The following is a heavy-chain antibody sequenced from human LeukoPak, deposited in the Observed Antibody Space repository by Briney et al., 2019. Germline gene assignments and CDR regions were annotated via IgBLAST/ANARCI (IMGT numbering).Heavy chain of an antibody. D-gene: IGHD3-10*01. CDR2: IGGDGGET. CDR3: AKGLRSGTFYNTFDS. Sequence: GGSLRLSCAASGFTFNDYAIHWVRQAPGKGVEWVSLIGGDGGETYYADSLKGRFTISRDNSKASVSLQMNSLTTEDTALYYCAKGLRSGTFYNTFDSWGQGTLVTVSS. J-gene: IGHJ4*02. CDR1: GFTFNDYA. V-gene: IGHV3-43*02.